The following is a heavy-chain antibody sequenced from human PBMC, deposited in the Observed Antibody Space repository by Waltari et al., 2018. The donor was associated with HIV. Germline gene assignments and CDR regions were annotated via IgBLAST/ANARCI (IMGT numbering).Heavy chain of an antibody. CDR3: ARSPLYYYDSSGYYFDY. J-gene: IGHJ4*02. CDR1: GFTFSTYS. D-gene: IGHD3-22*01. Sequence: EVQLVESGGGLVQPVGSLRLPCAASGFTFSTYSMNWVRQAPGKGLEWVSYISSSSGTIYYADSVKGRFTISRDNAKNSLYLQMNSLRDEDTAVYYCARSPLYYYDSSGYYFDYWGQGTLLTVSS. CDR2: ISSSSGTI. V-gene: IGHV3-48*02.